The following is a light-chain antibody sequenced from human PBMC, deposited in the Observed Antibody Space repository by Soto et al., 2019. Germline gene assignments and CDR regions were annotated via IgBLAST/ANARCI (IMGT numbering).Light chain of an antibody. CDR1: SGDVGGYNY. CDR3: SSYTNTDTLVV. CDR2: EVT. J-gene: IGLJ1*01. V-gene: IGLV2-14*01. Sequence: QSVLTQPASVSGSPGQSTTLSCTGTSGDVGGYNYVSWYQQHPGKAPKLIIYEVTNRPSGVSNRFSASKSGNTASLTISGLQAEDEADYYCSSYTNTDTLVVFGTGTKLTVL.